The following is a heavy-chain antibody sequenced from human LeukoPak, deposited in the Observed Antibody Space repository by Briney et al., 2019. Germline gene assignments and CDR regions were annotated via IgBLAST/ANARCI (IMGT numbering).Heavy chain of an antibody. D-gene: IGHD2-2*02. Sequence: GGSLRLSCAASGFTFSSYWMSWVRQAPGKGLEWVASIKQDGSEKDYVDSVKGRFTISRDNAKNSLYLQMNSLRAEDTAVYYCARVGDCSSTGCYTGDMDVWGKGTTVTVSS. CDR1: GFTFSSYW. V-gene: IGHV3-7*01. CDR2: IKQDGSEK. CDR3: ARVGDCSSTGCYTGDMDV. J-gene: IGHJ6*03.